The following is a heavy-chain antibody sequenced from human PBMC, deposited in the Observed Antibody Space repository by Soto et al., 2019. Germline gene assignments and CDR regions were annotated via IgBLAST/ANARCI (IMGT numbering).Heavy chain of an antibody. D-gene: IGHD6-6*01. CDR3: ATPSSSSLYYYYGIDV. CDR1: GGTFSSYA. Sequence: SSVKVSCNASGGTFSSYAISWVRQAPGQGLEWMGGIIPIFGTANYAQKFQGRVTITADESTSTAYMELSSVTAADTAVYYCATPSSSSLYYYYGIDVWRQGTTVTVS. CDR2: IIPIFGTA. V-gene: IGHV1-69*13. J-gene: IGHJ6*02.